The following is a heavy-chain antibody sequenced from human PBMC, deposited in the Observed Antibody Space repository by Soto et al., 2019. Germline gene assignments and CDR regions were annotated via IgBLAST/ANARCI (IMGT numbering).Heavy chain of an antibody. D-gene: IGHD4-17*01. J-gene: IGHJ4*02. CDR3: ARRASYGDYEYYFDY. CDR1: GYTFTSYG. V-gene: IGHV1-18*01. Sequence: ASVKVSCKASGYTFTSYGISWVRQAPGQGLEWMGWISAYNGNTNYAQTLQGRVTMTTDTSTSTAYMELRSLRSDDTAVYYCARRASYGDYEYYFDYWGQGTLVTVSS. CDR2: ISAYNGNT.